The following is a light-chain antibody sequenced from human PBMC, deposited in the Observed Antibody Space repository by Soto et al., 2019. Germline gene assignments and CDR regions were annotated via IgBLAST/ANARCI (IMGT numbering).Light chain of an antibody. CDR3: QQDGSSPPT. Sequence: IVLTQSPGTLSLSPGERTTLSCRASQSISRYLAWYQQKPGQGPRLLIYGASSRATGTPDRFSGSGSGTDFTLTINRLEPEDFALYYCQQDGSSPPTFGQGTKVEIK. J-gene: IGKJ1*01. V-gene: IGKV3-20*01. CDR1: QSISRY. CDR2: GAS.